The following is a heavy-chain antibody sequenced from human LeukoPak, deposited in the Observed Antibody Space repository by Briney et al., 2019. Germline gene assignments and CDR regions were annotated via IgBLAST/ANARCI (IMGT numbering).Heavy chain of an antibody. V-gene: IGHV3-33*01. CDR1: GFTFSSYG. D-gene: IGHD1-1*01. CDR2: IWSDGSNK. Sequence: GGSLRLSCVASGFTFSSYGMNWVRQAPGKGLEWVAVIWSDGSNKNYADSVKGRFTISRDNSRNTLFLQMNSLRAEDTAVYFCARRLTATHSFDYWGQGTLVTVSS. J-gene: IGHJ4*02. CDR3: ARRLTATHSFDY.